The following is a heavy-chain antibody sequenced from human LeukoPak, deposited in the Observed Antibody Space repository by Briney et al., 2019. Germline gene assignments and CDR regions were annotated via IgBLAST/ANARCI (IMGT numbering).Heavy chain of an antibody. Sequence: GGSLRLSCTASGFTFSSYDMHWVRQDKGKGLEWVSAISTAGDPYYLGSVKGRFTISRENAKHFFYLQMNSLRAGDTAVYYCAGQARPGSAEGAFDIWGQGTMVTVSS. D-gene: IGHD2-2*01. CDR2: ISTAGDP. V-gene: IGHV3-13*05. J-gene: IGHJ3*02. CDR3: AGQARPGSAEGAFDI. CDR1: GFTFSSYD.